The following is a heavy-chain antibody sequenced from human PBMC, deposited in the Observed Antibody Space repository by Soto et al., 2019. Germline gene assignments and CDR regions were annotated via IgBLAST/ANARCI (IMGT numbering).Heavy chain of an antibody. D-gene: IGHD2-2*01. CDR3: ARDLEYQPQYP. Sequence: GASVKVSCKASGYTFNSYGISWVRQAPGQGLEWMGWISAYNGNTNYAQKVQGRVTMTTDTSTSTAYMELRSLRSDDTAVYYCARDLEYQPQYPWGLGTLVTVSS. CDR2: ISAYNGNT. V-gene: IGHV1-18*04. J-gene: IGHJ5*02. CDR1: GYTFNSYG.